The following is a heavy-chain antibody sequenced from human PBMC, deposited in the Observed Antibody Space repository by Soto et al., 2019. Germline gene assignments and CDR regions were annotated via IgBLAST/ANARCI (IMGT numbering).Heavy chain of an antibody. Sequence: QVQLEQSGAEVKKPGASVKVSCKASGYIFSDYDITWVRQAPGQGLEWMGRINGYNGNTIHAQKFQGRVTLTTDTSTDTAYMELRSLRSDDSAVYYCARGKTVAATGYFDYWGQGTLVTVSS. D-gene: IGHD6-19*01. CDR2: INGYNGNT. CDR3: ARGKTVAATGYFDY. CDR1: GYIFSDYD. V-gene: IGHV1-18*01. J-gene: IGHJ4*02.